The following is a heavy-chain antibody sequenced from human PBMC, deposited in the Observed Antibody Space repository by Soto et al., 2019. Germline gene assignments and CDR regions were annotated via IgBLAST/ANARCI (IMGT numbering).Heavy chain of an antibody. CDR1: GGSFSGYY. V-gene: IGHV4-34*01. CDR2: INHSGST. Sequence: PSETLSLTCAVYGGSFSGYYWSWIRQPPGKGLEWIGEINHSGSTNYNPSLKSRVTISVDTSKNQFSLKLSSVTAADTAVYYCARLRVARYYYGMDVWGQGTTVTVSS. J-gene: IGHJ6*02. D-gene: IGHD2-15*01. CDR3: ARLRVARYYYGMDV.